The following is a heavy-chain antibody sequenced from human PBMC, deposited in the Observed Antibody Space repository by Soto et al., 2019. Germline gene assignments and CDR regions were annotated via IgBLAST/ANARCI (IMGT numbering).Heavy chain of an antibody. J-gene: IGHJ3*02. CDR2: IDWDDDK. V-gene: IGHV2-70*11. CDR3: ARISLGYCSGGSCYSPRDDAFDI. CDR1: GFSLSTSGMC. Sequence: SGPTLVNSTQTLTLTCTFSGFSLSTSGMCVSWIRQPPGKALEWLARIDWDDDKYYSTSLKTRLTISKDTSKNQVVLTMTNMDPVDTATYYCARISLGYCSGGSCYSPRDDAFDIWGQGTMVTVSS. D-gene: IGHD2-15*01.